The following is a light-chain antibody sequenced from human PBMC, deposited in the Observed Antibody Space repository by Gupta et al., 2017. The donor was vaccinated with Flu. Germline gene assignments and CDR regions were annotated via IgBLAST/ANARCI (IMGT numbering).Light chain of an antibody. Sequence: NFMLTQTHSVSESPGKTVTISCTRSSGSIASNYVQWFQQRPGSDPTTVSDENNRRPSGVPDRFSGSIDSSSKSAYLNISGLQAEDEADYYYQYYDASALMFGGGTKVTVL. CDR2: ENN. CDR1: SGSIASNY. J-gene: IGLJ3*02. CDR3: QYYDASALM. V-gene: IGLV6-57*03.